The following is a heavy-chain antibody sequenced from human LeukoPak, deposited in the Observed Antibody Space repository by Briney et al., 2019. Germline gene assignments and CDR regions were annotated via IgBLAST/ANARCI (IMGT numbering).Heavy chain of an antibody. V-gene: IGHV3-30*18. D-gene: IGHD3-22*01. CDR3: AKSSYYDASGYYREYYFDS. CDR2: ISYDGSNE. CDR1: GFTFSYYG. J-gene: IGHJ4*02. Sequence: GGSLRLSCAASGFTFSYYGMHWVRQAPGKGLEWVVVISYDGSNEYYADSVKGRFTISRDKTKNTLYLQMNSLRAEDTAVYYCAKSSYYDASGYYREYYFDSWGQGTLVTVSS.